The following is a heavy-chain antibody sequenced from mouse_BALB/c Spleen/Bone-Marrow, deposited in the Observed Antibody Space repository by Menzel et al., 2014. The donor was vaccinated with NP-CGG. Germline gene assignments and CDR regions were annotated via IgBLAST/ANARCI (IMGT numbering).Heavy chain of an antibody. D-gene: IGHD4-1*01. CDR1: GYAFTNYL. CDR3: ARCLTGTSAMDY. Sequence: VQLQQSGAELVRPGTSVKVSCKASGYAFTNYLIEWVKQRPGLGLEWIGVINPGSGGTNYNEKFKAKATLTADESSSTAYMQLSSLTSDDSAVYFCARCLTGTSAMDYWGQGTSVTVSS. V-gene: IGHV1-54*01. CDR2: INPGSGGT. J-gene: IGHJ4*01.